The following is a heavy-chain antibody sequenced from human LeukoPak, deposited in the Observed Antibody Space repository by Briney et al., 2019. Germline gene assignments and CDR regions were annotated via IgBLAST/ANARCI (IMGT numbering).Heavy chain of an antibody. J-gene: IGHJ4*02. Sequence: PSETLSLTCAVYGGSFSSYYWSWIRQPPGKGLEWIGEINHSGSTNYNPSLKSRVTISVDTSKNQFSLKLSSVTAADTAVYYCGRLVPSIVVVPAATFDYWGQGTLVTVSS. V-gene: IGHV4-34*01. CDR2: INHSGST. CDR1: GGSFSSYY. D-gene: IGHD2-2*01. CDR3: GRLVPSIVVVPAATFDY.